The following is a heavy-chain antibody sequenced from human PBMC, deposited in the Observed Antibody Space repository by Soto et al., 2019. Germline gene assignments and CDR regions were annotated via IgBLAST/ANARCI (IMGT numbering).Heavy chain of an antibody. CDR2: IYPFDSDR. Sequence: GESLKISCEGSGFTFSNYWIGWVRQMPGKGLEWMGIIYPFDSDRRYSPSFQGQVTLSVDKSINTAYLQWSSLKASDTAVYYCARHRIKGGTYPEAYDIWGQGTMVTVSS. V-gene: IGHV5-51*01. J-gene: IGHJ3*02. D-gene: IGHD2-15*01. CDR3: ARHRIKGGTYPEAYDI. CDR1: GFTFSNYW.